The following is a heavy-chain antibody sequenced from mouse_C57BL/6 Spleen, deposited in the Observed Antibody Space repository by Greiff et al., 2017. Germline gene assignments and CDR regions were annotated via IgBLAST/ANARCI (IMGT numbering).Heavy chain of an antibody. CDR3: ARGEGLYGSY. J-gene: IGHJ2*01. V-gene: IGHV1-61*01. Sequence: QVQLKKPGAELVRPGSSVKLSCKASGYTFTSYWMDWVKQRPGQGLEWIGNIYPSDSETHYNQKFKDKATLTVDKSSSTAYMQLSSLTSEDSAVYYCARGEGLYGSYWGQGTTLTVSS. D-gene: IGHD2-2*01. CDR2: IYPSDSET. CDR1: GYTFTSYW.